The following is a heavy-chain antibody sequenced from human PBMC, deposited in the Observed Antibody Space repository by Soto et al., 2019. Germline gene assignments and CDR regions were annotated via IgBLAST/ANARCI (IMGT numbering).Heavy chain of an antibody. Sequence: LRLSCAASGFTFSSYGMHWVRQAPGKGLEWVAVIWYDGSNKYYADSVKGRFTISRDNSKNTLYLQMNSLRAEDTAVYYCARGSFYDILTGPHFDYWGQGTLVTVS. V-gene: IGHV3-33*01. J-gene: IGHJ4*02. CDR3: ARGSFYDILTGPHFDY. CDR2: IWYDGSNK. CDR1: GFTFSSYG. D-gene: IGHD3-9*01.